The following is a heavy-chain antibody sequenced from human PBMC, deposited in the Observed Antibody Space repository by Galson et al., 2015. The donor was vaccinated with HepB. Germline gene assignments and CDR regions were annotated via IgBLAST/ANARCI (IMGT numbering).Heavy chain of an antibody. CDR3: ARVNPWELLFDY. Sequence: SVKVSCKASGYTFTSYYMHWVRQAPGQGLEWMGIINPSGGSTSYAQKFQGRVTMTRDTSTSAVYMELSSLRSEDTAVYYCARVNPWELLFDYWGQGTLVTVSS. V-gene: IGHV1-46*01. J-gene: IGHJ4*02. D-gene: IGHD1-26*01. CDR1: GYTFTSYY. CDR2: INPSGGST.